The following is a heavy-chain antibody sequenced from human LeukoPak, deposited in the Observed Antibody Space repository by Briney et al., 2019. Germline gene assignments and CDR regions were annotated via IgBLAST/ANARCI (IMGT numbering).Heavy chain of an antibody. V-gene: IGHV3-30*02. CDR2: IRYDGSDK. CDR3: AKDGVLYYDSWSVHSPSYYYMDV. CDR1: GFIFSNYG. J-gene: IGHJ6*03. Sequence: GGSLRLSCAASGFIFSNYGMYWVRQAPGKGLEWESFIRYDGSDKYYADSVKGRFTISKDKSKNTLYLQMNSLRAEDTAVYYCAKDGVLYYDSWSVHSPSYYYMDVWGKGTTVTVSS. D-gene: IGHD3-3*01.